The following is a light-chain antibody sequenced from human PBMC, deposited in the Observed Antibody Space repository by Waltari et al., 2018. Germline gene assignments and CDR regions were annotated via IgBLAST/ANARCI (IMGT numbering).Light chain of an antibody. CDR3: CSYAAYSPVL. CDR2: EGS. CDR1: SSDVGNYNL. J-gene: IGLJ2*01. V-gene: IGLV2-23*01. Sequence: QSALTQPASVSGSPGQSITISCTGTSSDVGNYNLVSWYQQQPGKAPQLIICEGSKRPSGVSNRFSGSKFGNTASLTISGLQAEDEADYYCCSYAAYSPVLFGGGTKVTVL.